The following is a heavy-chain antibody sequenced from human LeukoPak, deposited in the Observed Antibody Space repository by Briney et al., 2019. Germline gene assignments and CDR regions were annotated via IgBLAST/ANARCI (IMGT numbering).Heavy chain of an antibody. D-gene: IGHD2-2*02. J-gene: IGHJ4*02. CDR3: ARGYCSSTSCYTLGY. V-gene: IGHV1-69*13. CDR2: IIPIFGTA. CDR1: GYTFTSYG. Sequence: ASVKVSCKASGYTFTSYGISWVRQAPGQGLEWMGGIIPIFGTANYAQKFQGRVTITADESTSTAYMELSSLRSEDTAVYYCARGYCSSTSCYTLGYWGQGTLVTVSS.